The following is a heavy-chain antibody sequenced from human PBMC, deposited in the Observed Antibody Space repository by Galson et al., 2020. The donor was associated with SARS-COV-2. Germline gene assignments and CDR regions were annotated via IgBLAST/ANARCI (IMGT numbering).Heavy chain of an antibody. Sequence: LSLTCAASGFTFSSYGMHWVRQAPGKGLEWVAVIWYDGSNKYYADSVKGRFTISRDNSKNTLYLQMNSLRAEDTAVYYCASTQGGYCSGGSCYDFYGMDVWGQGTTVTVSS. CDR2: IWYDGSNK. V-gene: IGHV3-33*01. J-gene: IGHJ6*02. D-gene: IGHD2-15*01. CDR1: GFTFSSYG. CDR3: ASTQGGYCSGGSCYDFYGMDV.